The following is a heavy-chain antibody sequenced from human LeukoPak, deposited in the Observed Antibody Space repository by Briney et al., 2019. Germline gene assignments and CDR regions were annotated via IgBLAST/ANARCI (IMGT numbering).Heavy chain of an antibody. CDR2: IYHSGST. CDR1: GGSISSGGYS. CDR3: ARGAQYYYYYYMDV. J-gene: IGHJ6*03. V-gene: IGHV4-30-2*01. Sequence: SQTLSLTCAVSGGSISSGGYSWSWIRQPPGKGLEWIGYIYHSGSTYYNPSLKSRVTISVDRSKNQFSLKLSSVTAADTAVYYCARGAQYYYYYYMDVWGKGTTVTVSS.